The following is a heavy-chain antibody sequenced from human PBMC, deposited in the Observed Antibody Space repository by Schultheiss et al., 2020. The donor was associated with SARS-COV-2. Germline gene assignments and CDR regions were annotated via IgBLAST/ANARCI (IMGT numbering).Heavy chain of an antibody. D-gene: IGHD1-26*01. CDR1: GFTFSSYW. J-gene: IGHJ4*02. CDR3: AKGYRVYSGSYLDYFDY. Sequence: GGSLRLSCAASGFTFSSYWMHWVRQAPGKGLVWVSRINSDGSSTSYADSVKGRFTISRDNAKNTLYLQMNSLRAEDTAVYYCAKGYRVYSGSYLDYFDYWGQGTLVTVSS. CDR2: INSDGSST. V-gene: IGHV3-74*01.